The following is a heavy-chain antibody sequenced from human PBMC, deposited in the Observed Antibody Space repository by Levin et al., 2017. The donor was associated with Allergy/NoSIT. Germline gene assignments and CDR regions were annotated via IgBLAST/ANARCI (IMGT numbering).Heavy chain of an antibody. V-gene: IGHV3-48*01. CDR3: ARGEAMIGY. CDR2: ISSSSSTI. D-gene: IGHD3-10*02. CDR1: GFTFSSYS. J-gene: IGHJ4*02. Sequence: GGSLRLSCAASGFTFSSYSMNWVRQAPGKGLEWVSYISSSSSTIYYADSVKGRFTISRDNAKNSLYLQMNSLRAEDTAVYYCARGEAMIGYWGQGTLVTVSS.